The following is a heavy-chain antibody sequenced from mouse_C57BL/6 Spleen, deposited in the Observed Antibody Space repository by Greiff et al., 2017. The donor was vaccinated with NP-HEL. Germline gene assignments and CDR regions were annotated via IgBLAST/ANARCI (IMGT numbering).Heavy chain of an antibody. D-gene: IGHD2-2*01. CDR1: GFTFSSYG. CDR2: ISSGGSYT. J-gene: IGHJ4*01. CDR3: ARLGVTHYYAMDY. V-gene: IGHV5-6*01. Sequence: EVQLVESGGDLVKPGGSLKLSCAASGFTFSSYGMSWVRQTPDKRLEWVATISSGGSYTYYLDSVKGRFTISRDNAKNTLYLQMSSLKSEDTAMYYCARLGVTHYYAMDYWGQGTSVTVSS.